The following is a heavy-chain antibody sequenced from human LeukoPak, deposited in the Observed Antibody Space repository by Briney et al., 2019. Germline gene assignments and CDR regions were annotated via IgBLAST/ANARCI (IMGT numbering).Heavy chain of an antibody. Sequence: PSQTLSLTCTVSGGSISSGSYYWSWIRQPAGKGLEWIGRIYTSGSTNYNPSLKSRVTISVDTSENQFSLKLSSVTAADTAVYYCARGQTYYYDSSGYYYYYYYGMDVWGQGTTVTVSS. J-gene: IGHJ6*02. CDR1: GGSISSGSYY. CDR2: IYTSGST. V-gene: IGHV4-61*02. D-gene: IGHD3-22*01. CDR3: ARGQTYYYDSSGYYYYYYYGMDV.